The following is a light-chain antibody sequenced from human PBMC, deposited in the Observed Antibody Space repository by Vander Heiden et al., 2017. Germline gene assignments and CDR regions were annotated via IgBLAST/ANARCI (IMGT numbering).Light chain of an antibody. Sequence: DIVLTQSPLRLPVTPGESASISCRSSQSLLQTNGYSDLEWYLQKPGQSPQLLISLGSIRASGVPDRLIGSGSGTDFILKISRVEAEDAGVYFCRQAGHTPWTFGQGTKVEIK. CDR3: RQAGHTPWT. CDR1: QSLLQTNGYSD. J-gene: IGKJ1*01. V-gene: IGKV2-28*01. CDR2: LGS.